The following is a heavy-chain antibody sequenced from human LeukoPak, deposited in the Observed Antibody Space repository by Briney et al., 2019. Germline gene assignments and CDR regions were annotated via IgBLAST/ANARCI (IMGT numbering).Heavy chain of an antibody. CDR3: ARDFGTTGWHTFDY. Sequence: SQTLSLTCVVSGDSVSSKNGAWNWIRQSPSRGLEWLGRAYYRSKWYNDYAESMEGRMTISQDTSKNQYSLHLNSVTPDDTAVYYCARDFGTTGWHTFDYWGQGTLVTVSS. D-gene: IGHD6-19*01. CDR2: AYYRSKWYN. CDR1: GDSVSSKNGA. J-gene: IGHJ4*02. V-gene: IGHV6-1*01.